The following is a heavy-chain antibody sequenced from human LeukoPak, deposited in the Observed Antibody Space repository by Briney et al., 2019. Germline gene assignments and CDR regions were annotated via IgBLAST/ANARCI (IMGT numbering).Heavy chain of an antibody. CDR2: IIPIFGTA. J-gene: IGHJ4*02. V-gene: IGHV1-69*13. D-gene: IGHD3-10*01. CDR1: GGTFSSYA. Sequence: SVKVSCKASGGTFSSYAISWVRQAPGQGLEWMGGIIPIFGTANYAQKFQGRVTITADESTSTAYMVLNRLRSDDTAVYYCAREYYYGSGNYYNRIDYWGQGTLVTVSS. CDR3: AREYYYGSGNYYNRIDY.